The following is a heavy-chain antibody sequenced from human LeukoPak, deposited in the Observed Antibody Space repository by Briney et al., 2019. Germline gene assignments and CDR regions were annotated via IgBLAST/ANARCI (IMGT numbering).Heavy chain of an antibody. CDR3: ARDLKVPMVRGPGGVDY. D-gene: IGHD3-10*01. J-gene: IGHJ4*02. Sequence: PGESLRLSCAASGFSFNTYAMSWVRQAPGKGLEWVSAINDRGITTNYADSVKGRFTISRDNSKNSLYLQMNSLRAEDTAVYYCARDLKVPMVRGPGGVDYWGQGTLVTVSS. CDR2: INDRGITT. CDR1: GFSFNTYA. V-gene: IGHV3-23*01.